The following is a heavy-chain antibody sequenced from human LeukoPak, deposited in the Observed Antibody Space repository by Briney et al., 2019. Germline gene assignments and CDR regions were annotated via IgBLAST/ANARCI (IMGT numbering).Heavy chain of an antibody. V-gene: IGHV3-30*18. J-gene: IGHJ6*02. CDR3: AKEGTNCSSTSCIYYYYYGMDV. CDR2: IAYDGSSK. CDR1: GFTFNTYG. Sequence: PGRSLRLSCAASGFTFNTYGMHWVRQAPGRGLEWVAAIAYDGSSKYYADSVKGRFTISGDNSKTTLYLQMNSLRAEDTAVYYCAKEGTNCSSTSCIYYYYYGMDVWGQGTTVTVSS. D-gene: IGHD2-2*01.